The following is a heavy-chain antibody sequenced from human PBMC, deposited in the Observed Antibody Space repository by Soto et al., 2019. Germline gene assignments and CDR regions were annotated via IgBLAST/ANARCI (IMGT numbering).Heavy chain of an antibody. CDR3: ARDLLAVAGTIDY. J-gene: IGHJ4*02. V-gene: IGHV1-18*01. CDR1: GYTFRSYG. D-gene: IGHD6-19*01. CDR2: ISPYYGKS. Sequence: QVQLVQSGPEVRRPGTSLKVACKPSGYTFRSYGISWVRQAPGQGLEWMGWISPYYGKSNYAQKFQDRMTMTTDPSTSTAFMELKSLKSNDTAMYYCARDLLAVAGTIDYWGQGTPISVSS.